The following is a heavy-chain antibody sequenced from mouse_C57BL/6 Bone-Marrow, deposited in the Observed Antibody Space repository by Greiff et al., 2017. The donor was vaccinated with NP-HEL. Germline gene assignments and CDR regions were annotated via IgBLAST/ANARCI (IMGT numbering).Heavy chain of an antibody. D-gene: IGHD1-1*01. CDR3: ARRVVTTVVARYFDV. J-gene: IGHJ1*03. V-gene: IGHV1-85*01. Sequence: QVQLKESGPELVKPGASVKLSCKASGYTFTSYDINWVKQRPGQGLEWIGWIYPRDGSTKYNEKFKGKATLTVDTSSSTAYMELHSLTSEDSAVYFCARRVVTTVVARYFDVWGTGTTVTVSS. CDR2: IYPRDGST. CDR1: GYTFTSYD.